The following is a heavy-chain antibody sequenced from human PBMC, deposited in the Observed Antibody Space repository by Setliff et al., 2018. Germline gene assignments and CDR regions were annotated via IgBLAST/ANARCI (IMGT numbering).Heavy chain of an antibody. CDR3: ARVRVVYYYYGMDV. V-gene: IGHV4-31*03. D-gene: IGHD3-3*01. CDR1: GGSISSGGYY. CDR2: IYYSGST. Sequence: SETLSLTCTVSGGSISSGGYYWSWIRQHPGKGLEWIGYIYYSGSTYYTPSLKSRVTLSVDTSRNHFSLKLNSVTAADTAVYYCARVRVVYYYYGMDVRGQGTTVTVSS. J-gene: IGHJ6*02.